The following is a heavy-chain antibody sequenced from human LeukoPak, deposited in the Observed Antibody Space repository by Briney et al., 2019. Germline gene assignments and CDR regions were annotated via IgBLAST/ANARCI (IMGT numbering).Heavy chain of an antibody. J-gene: IGHJ3*02. CDR1: GGTFSSYA. V-gene: IGHV1-69*04. D-gene: IGHD3-3*01. Sequence: SVKLSCKASGGTFSSYAISWVRQAPGQGLEWMGRIIPILGIANYAQKFQGRVTITADKSTSTASMELISLRSEDTAVYYCAISVGGSGHPYGFDIWGQGTMVTVSS. CDR3: AISVGGSGHPYGFDI. CDR2: IIPILGIA.